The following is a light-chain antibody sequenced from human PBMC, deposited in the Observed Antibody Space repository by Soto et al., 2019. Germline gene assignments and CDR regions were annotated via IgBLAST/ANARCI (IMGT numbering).Light chain of an antibody. CDR2: AAS. V-gene: IGKV3-20*01. CDR3: QQYGSSPLFA. CDR1: QSVADNY. Sequence: EIVLTQSPGTLSLSPGERATLSCRASQSVADNYLAWYQQKPGQAPRLLIYAASRRATGIPDTFSGSGSGTDFTLTITRLEPEDFAVYYCQQYGSSPLFAFGPGTEVDLK. J-gene: IGKJ3*01.